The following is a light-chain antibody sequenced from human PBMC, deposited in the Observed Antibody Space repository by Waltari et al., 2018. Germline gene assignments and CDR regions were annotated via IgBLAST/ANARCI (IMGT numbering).Light chain of an antibody. Sequence: SALTQPAPVSGTPGQPIPIPCHGTTGEFGNYNLVSWYQQHPGKAPKLLICEVNKRPSGVSSRFSGSKSGNTASLTISGLQAEDEADYYCCSYAGRGTYVFGSGTKVTVL. J-gene: IGLJ1*01. CDR1: TGEFGNYNL. V-gene: IGLV2-23*02. CDR3: CSYAGRGTYV. CDR2: EVN.